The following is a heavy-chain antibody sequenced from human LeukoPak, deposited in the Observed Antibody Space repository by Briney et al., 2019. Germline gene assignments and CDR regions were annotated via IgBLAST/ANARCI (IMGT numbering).Heavy chain of an antibody. Sequence: PGGSLRLSCAASGFTFSSYWMSWVRQAPGKGLEWVAFIRHDGSHHYHGDSVKGRFTISRDNSKNTLYLEMTSLRPEDTAVYYCAKVRLLGALDDAFDVWGQGTMVTV. J-gene: IGHJ3*01. D-gene: IGHD3-16*01. CDR2: IRHDGSHH. CDR3: AKVRLLGALDDAFDV. V-gene: IGHV3-30*02. CDR1: GFTFSSYW.